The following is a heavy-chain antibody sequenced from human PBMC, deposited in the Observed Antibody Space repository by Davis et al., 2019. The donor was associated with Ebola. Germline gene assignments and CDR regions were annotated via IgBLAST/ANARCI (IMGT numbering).Heavy chain of an antibody. V-gene: IGHV1-2*04. Sequence: ASVKVSCKASGYTFTSYYMHWVRQAPGQGLEWMGWINPNSGGTNYAQKFQGWVTMTRDTSISTAYMELSSLRSEDTAVYYCATDLRAMVQGVTYYYYYGMDVWGQGTTVTVSS. J-gene: IGHJ6*02. CDR1: GYTFTSYY. CDR3: ATDLRAMVQGVTYYYYYGMDV. D-gene: IGHD3-10*01. CDR2: INPNSGGT.